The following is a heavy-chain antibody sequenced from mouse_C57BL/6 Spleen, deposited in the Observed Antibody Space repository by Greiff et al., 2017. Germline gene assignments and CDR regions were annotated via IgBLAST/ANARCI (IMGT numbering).Heavy chain of an antibody. CDR3: ASGGNYVGFAY. Sequence: QVQLQQPGAELVMPGASVKLSCKASGYTFTSYWMHWVKQRPGQGLEWIGEIDPSDSYTNYNQKFKGKSTLTVDKSSSTAYMQLSSLTSEDSAVXYCASGGNYVGFAYWGQGTLVTVSA. CDR1: GYTFTSYW. D-gene: IGHD2-1*01. CDR2: IDPSDSYT. J-gene: IGHJ3*01. V-gene: IGHV1-69*01.